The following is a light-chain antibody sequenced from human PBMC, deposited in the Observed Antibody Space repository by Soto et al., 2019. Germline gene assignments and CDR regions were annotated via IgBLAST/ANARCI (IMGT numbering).Light chain of an antibody. Sequence: EIVLTQSPGTLSLSPGERATLSCRAHQSVSSSHLAWYQQKPGQAPRLLIYGTSSRATGIPDRFSGSGSGTDFTLTISSLQPDDFAAEYCQQYNSYSEAFGQGTKVDIK. J-gene: IGKJ1*01. V-gene: IGKV3-20*01. CDR3: QQYNSYSEA. CDR1: QSVSSSH. CDR2: GTS.